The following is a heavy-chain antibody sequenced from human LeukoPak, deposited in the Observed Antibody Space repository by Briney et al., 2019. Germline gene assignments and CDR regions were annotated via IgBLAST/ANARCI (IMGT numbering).Heavy chain of an antibody. J-gene: IGHJ4*02. CDR1: GYSFTSYW. CDR3: ARTINYDSDY. D-gene: IGHD3-10*01. Sequence: GESLKISCQGSGYSFTSYWITWVRQMPGKGLEWMGRIDPSDSYTNYSPSFQGHVTISADKSINTAYQQWSSLKASDTAMYYCARTINYDSDYWGQGTLVTVSS. V-gene: IGHV5-10-1*01. CDR2: IDPSDSYT.